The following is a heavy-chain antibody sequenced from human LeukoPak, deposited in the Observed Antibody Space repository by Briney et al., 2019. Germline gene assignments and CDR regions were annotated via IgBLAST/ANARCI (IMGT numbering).Heavy chain of an antibody. CDR3: ARDSFGSHHHDNDAFDI. J-gene: IGHJ3*02. CDR1: GGSFSGYY. Sequence: SETLSLTCAVYGGSFSGYYWSWIRQPPGKGLEWIGEINHSGSTNYNPSLKSRVTISVDTSKNQFSLKLSSVTAADTAVYYCARDSFGSHHHDNDAFDIWGQGTMVTVSS. CDR2: INHSGST. V-gene: IGHV4-34*01. D-gene: IGHD3-9*01.